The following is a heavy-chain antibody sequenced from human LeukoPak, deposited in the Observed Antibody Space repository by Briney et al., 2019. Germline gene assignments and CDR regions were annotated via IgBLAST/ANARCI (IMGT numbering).Heavy chain of an antibody. Sequence: ASVKVSCKASGYTFTSYDINWVRQATGQGLEWMGWMNPNSGNTGYAQKFQGRVTMTRNTSISTAYMELSSLRSEDTAVYYCARTGDILTGYYLKAIDYWGQGTLVTVSS. CDR3: ARTGDILTGYYLKAIDY. CDR1: GYTFTSYD. CDR2: MNPNSGNT. V-gene: IGHV1-8*01. J-gene: IGHJ4*02. D-gene: IGHD3-9*01.